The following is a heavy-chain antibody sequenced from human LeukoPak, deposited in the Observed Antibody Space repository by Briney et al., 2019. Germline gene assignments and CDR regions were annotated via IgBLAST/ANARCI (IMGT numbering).Heavy chain of an antibody. J-gene: IGHJ4*02. V-gene: IGHV3-74*01. CDR3: ARGTLIITAIFDY. Sequence: PGGSLRLSCAASGFTFSSNWMHWVRQAPGKGLVWVSRIKSDGTITSYADSVKGRFTISRDNAKNTLYLQMNSLRAEDTAVYYCARGTLIITAIFDYWGQGTLVTVSS. CDR1: GFTFSSNW. CDR2: IKSDGTIT. D-gene: IGHD5-18*01.